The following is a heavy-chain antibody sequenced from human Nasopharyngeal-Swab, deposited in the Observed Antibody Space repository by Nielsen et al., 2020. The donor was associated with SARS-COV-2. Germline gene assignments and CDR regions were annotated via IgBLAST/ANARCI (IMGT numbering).Heavy chain of an antibody. J-gene: IGHJ6*03. CDR1: GYSFSSYW. CDR3: ARLYEARRYYYYYMDV. D-gene: IGHD6-6*01. V-gene: IGHV5-51*01. Sequence: GESLKISCQGSGYSFSSYWVGWVRQMAGKGLEWMGIIYPGDSDTRYSPSFQGQVTISADKSISTAYLQWSSLKASDTAMYYCARLYEARRYYYYYMDVWGKGTTVTVSS. CDR2: IYPGDSDT.